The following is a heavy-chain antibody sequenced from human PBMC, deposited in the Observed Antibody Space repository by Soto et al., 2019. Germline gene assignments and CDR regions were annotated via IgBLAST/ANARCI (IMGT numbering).Heavy chain of an antibody. Sequence: QVQLVESGGGLVKPGGSLRLSCAASGFTFSDYYMGWIRQAPGRGLEWLSYISIASSTIYYADSVEGRFSISRDNAKNSLYLQLSSLRAEDTAVYFCARERARVFDSWGQGTLVTVSS. CDR2: ISIASSTI. V-gene: IGHV3-11*01. CDR3: ARERARVFDS. CDR1: GFTFSDYY. J-gene: IGHJ4*02.